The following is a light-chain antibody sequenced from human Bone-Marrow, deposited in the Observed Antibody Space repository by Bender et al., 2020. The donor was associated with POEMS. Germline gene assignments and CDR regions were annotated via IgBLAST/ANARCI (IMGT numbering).Light chain of an antibody. CDR1: DLGDKY. V-gene: IGLV3-1*01. J-gene: IGLJ2*01. CDR3: QAWDTYSVI. CDR2: QDT. Sequence: SYEVTQPPSVSVSPGQTASITCSGDDLGDKYFAWYQQKQGQSPVLVIYQDTKRPSGIPERFSGSNSGNTATLTISGTQAMDEADYYCQAWDTYSVIFGGGTKLTVL.